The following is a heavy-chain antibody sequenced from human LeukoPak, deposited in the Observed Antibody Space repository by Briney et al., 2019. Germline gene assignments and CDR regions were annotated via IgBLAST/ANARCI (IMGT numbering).Heavy chain of an antibody. CDR1: GGSISSYY. CDR3: ARDRGYDILTGYYNTASNWFDP. V-gene: IGHV4-59*01. Sequence: PSETLSLTCTVSGGSISSYYWSWIRQPPGKGLEWIGYIYYSGSTNYNPSLKSRVTISVDTSKNQFSLKLSSVTAADTAVYYCARDRGYDILTGYYNTASNWFDPWGQGTLVTVSS. D-gene: IGHD3-9*01. J-gene: IGHJ5*02. CDR2: IYYSGST.